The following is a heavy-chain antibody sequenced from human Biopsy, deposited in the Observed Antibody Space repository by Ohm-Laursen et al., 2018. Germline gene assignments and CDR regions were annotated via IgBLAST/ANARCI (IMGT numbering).Heavy chain of an antibody. D-gene: IGHD1-26*01. V-gene: IGHV4-59*01. CDR1: GGSISNYF. J-gene: IGHJ4*02. Sequence: TLSLTCAVSGGSISNYFWTWIRHPPGKGLEWIGYFRFEDRTSYNSSLKSRVTISADTSKNQFSLRLSSVTAADTAVYYCALGGGSYVNFDYWGQGTLVTVSS. CDR2: FRFEDRT. CDR3: ALGGGSYVNFDY.